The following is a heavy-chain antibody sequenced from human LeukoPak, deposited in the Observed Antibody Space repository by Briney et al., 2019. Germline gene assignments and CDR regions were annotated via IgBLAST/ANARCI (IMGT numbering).Heavy chain of an antibody. Sequence: SETLSLTCAVYGGSFSGYYWSWIRQPPGKGLEWIGEINHSGSTNYNPSLKSRVTISVDTSKNQFSLKLSSVTAADTAVYYCARTYYYDSRGDAFDIWGQGTMVTVSS. CDR2: INHSGST. J-gene: IGHJ3*02. CDR3: ARTYYYDSRGDAFDI. D-gene: IGHD3-22*01. V-gene: IGHV4-34*01. CDR1: GGSFSGYY.